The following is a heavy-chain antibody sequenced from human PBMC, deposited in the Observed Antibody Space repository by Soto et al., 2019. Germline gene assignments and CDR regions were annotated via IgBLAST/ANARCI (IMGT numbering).Heavy chain of an antibody. D-gene: IGHD1-26*01. CDR1: GFTFSNAW. CDR2: IKSKTDGGTT. J-gene: IGHJ4*02. V-gene: IGHV3-15*01. Sequence: LRLSCAASGFTFSNAWMSWVRQAPGKGLEWVGRIKSKTDGGTTDYAAPVKGRFTISRDDSKNTLYLQMNSLKTEDTAVYYCTAQWELLPYYFDYWGQGTLVTVSS. CDR3: TAQWELLPYYFDY.